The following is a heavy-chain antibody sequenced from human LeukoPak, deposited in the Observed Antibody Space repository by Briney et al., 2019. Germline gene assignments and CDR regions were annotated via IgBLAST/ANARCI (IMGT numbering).Heavy chain of an antibody. V-gene: IGHV1-18*01. CDR2: INANNGNT. CDR1: GYTFTSYG. CDR3: ARGPIAAAGDY. Sequence: ASVKVSCKASGYTFTSYGITWVRQVPGQWLEWMGWINANNGNTNYAQNLQGRVTMTRDTSTSTAYMEVRSLRSDDTAVYYCARGPIAAAGDYWGQGTLVTVSS. J-gene: IGHJ4*02. D-gene: IGHD6-13*01.